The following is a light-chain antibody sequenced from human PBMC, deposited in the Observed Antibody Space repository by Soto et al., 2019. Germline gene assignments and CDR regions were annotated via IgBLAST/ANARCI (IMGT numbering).Light chain of an antibody. CDR1: RYIRTA. CDR2: VAS. V-gene: IGKV1-6*01. J-gene: IGKJ1*01. CDR3: LQDYNYPWT. Sequence: IQMTQSPSSLSASVGDRVTITCRASRYIRTALSWYQHRPGQAPKVLICVASGLQSGVPSRFSGSGYGTDFTLTISSLQPEDFATYYCLQDYNYPWTFGQGTKVDIK.